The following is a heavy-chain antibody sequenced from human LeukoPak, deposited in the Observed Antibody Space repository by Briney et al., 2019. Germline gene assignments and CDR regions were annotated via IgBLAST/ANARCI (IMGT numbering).Heavy chain of an antibody. CDR3: ARDRGPGKQWLAPFDY. CDR1: GDSVSSNSAA. Sequence: SQTLSLTCAISGDSVSSNSAAWNWIRQSPSRGLEWLGRTYYRSKWYNDYAVSVKSRITINPDTSKNQFSLQLNSVTPEYTAVYYCARDRGPGKQWLAPFDYWGQGTLVTVSS. D-gene: IGHD6-19*01. V-gene: IGHV6-1*01. J-gene: IGHJ4*02. CDR2: TYYRSKWYN.